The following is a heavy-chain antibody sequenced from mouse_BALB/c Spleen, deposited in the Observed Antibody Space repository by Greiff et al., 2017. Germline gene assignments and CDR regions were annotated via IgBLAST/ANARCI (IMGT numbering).Heavy chain of an antibody. D-gene: IGHD1-1*01. Sequence: EVQRVESGGGLVKPGGSLKLSCAASGFTFSDYYMYWVRQTPEKRLEWVATISDGGSYTYYPDSVKGRFTISRDNAKNNLYLQMSSLKSEDTAMYYCARGGDYYGSAYWGQGTLVTVSA. J-gene: IGHJ3*01. CDR3: ARGGDYYGSAY. CDR2: ISDGGSYT. CDR1: GFTFSDYY. V-gene: IGHV5-4*02.